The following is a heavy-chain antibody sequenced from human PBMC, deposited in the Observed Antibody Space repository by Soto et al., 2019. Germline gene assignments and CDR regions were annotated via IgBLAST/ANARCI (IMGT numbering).Heavy chain of an antibody. CDR2: IYHGGST. CDR1: GGSISSTDW. Sequence: QVQLQESGPGLVKPSGTLSLTCAVSGGSISSTDWWSWVRQPPGKGLEWIGEIYHGGSTNYNPSLRSRVTISVDWSKNQFSLKLTSVTAADTAVYYCASSKSGGSYYFDYWGQGTLVTVSS. CDR3: ASSKSGGSYYFDY. D-gene: IGHD1-26*01. J-gene: IGHJ4*02. V-gene: IGHV4-4*02.